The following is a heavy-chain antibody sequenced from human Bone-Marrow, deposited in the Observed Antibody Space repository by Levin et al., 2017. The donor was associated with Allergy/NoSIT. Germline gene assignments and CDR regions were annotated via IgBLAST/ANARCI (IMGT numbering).Heavy chain of an antibody. J-gene: IGHJ4*02. CDR2: VSYDGRNK. Sequence: GGSLRLSCAASGFAFNNYSMHWVRQAPGKGLDWLAVVSYDGRNKFYADSVNGRFTIPRDNSKHTVSLQMNSLRPEDTAVYYRACLNWNGVVNIWGQGTPVTVSS. D-gene: IGHD1-1*01. CDR3: ACLNWNGVVNI. CDR1: GFAFNNYS. V-gene: IGHV3-30*04.